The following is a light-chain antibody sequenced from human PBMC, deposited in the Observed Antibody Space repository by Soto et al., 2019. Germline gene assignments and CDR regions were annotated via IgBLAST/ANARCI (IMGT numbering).Light chain of an antibody. J-gene: IGKJ1*01. CDR1: QTVSIW. Sequence: DIQMTQSPSTLSASVGDRVTITCRASQTVSIWLAWYQQKPGKAPKFLIYKASILESGVPSRFRGSGSGTEFSITTSSLQPDDFATYYCQEYNSYPRPFGHGTK. V-gene: IGKV1-5*03. CDR2: KAS. CDR3: QEYNSYPRP.